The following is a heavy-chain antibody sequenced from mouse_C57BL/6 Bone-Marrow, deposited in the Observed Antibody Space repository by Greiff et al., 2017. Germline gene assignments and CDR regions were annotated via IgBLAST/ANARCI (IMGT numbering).Heavy chain of an antibody. CDR3: ARDYYGSFYAMDY. Sequence: QVQLQQSGPELVKPGASVKLSCKASGYTFTSYDINWVKQRHGQGLEWIGWIYPRDGSAKYNEKFKGKGTLTVDTSSRTAYMELHSLTSEDSAVHFCARDYYGSFYAMDYWGQGTSVIVSS. D-gene: IGHD1-1*01. V-gene: IGHV1-85*01. J-gene: IGHJ4*01. CDR1: GYTFTSYD. CDR2: IYPRDGSA.